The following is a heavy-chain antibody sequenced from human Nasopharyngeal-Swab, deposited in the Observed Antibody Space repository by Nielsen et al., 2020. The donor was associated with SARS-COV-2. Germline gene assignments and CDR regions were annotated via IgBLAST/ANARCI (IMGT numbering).Heavy chain of an antibody. Sequence: GGSLRLSCAASGFTFSSYSMNWVRQAPGKGLEWVSYISSSSSTIYYADSVKGRFTISRDNAKNSLYLQMNSLRAEDTAVYYYARDRATPSPGYYYYGMDVWGQGTTVTVSS. CDR1: GFTFSSYS. J-gene: IGHJ6*02. CDR2: ISSSSSTI. V-gene: IGHV3-48*04. CDR3: ARDRATPSPGYYYYGMDV.